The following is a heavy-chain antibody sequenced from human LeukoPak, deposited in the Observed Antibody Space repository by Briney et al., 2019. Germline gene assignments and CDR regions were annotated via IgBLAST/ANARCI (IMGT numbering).Heavy chain of an antibody. CDR1: GGSFSGYY. J-gene: IGHJ4*02. CDR2: INHSGST. CDR3: ARGEYYYGSGSYPFDY. V-gene: IGHV4-34*01. Sequence: PSETLSLTCAVYGGSFSGYYWSWIRQPPGKGLEWIGEINHSGSTNYNPSLKSRVTISVDTSKNQFSLKLSSVTAADTAVYYCARGEYYYGSGSYPFDYWGQGTLVTVSS. D-gene: IGHD3-10*01.